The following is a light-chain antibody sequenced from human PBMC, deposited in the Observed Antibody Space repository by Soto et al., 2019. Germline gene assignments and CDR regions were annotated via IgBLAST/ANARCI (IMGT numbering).Light chain of an antibody. CDR2: GAS. CDR1: QYVGTR. V-gene: IGKV3-15*01. CDR3: QQYNNWPQIT. J-gene: IGKJ5*01. Sequence: EVVLTQSPGSLSSSPGETATLSCRASQYVGTRLAWYQHKPGQAPRLLIYGASTRATGIPARFSGSGSGTEFTLTISSLQSEDFAVYYCQQYNNWPQITFGQGTRLEI.